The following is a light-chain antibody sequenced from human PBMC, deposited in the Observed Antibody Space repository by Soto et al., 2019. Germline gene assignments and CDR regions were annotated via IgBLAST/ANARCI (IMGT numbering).Light chain of an antibody. V-gene: IGKV1-39*01. CDR2: SAS. CDR1: QRINIY. CDR3: QQSFSTPT. J-gene: IGKJ5*01. Sequence: DIQMTQSPSSLSTSIGDRVTITCRASQRINIYLNWYRQKPGKAPELLIYSASNLQSGVPSRFSGSGSGTDFTLTISGLQPEDFATYYCQQSFSTPTVGQGTRLDIK.